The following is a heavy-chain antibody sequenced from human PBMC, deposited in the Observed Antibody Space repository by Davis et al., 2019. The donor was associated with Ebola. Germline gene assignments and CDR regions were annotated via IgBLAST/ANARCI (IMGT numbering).Heavy chain of an antibody. CDR1: GFTFDDYG. V-gene: IGHV3-20*04. D-gene: IGHD3-3*02. CDR3: ARDLNRVEHSISPKRYHYYGMDV. J-gene: IGHJ6*02. Sequence: GESLKISCAASGFTFDDYGMRLVRQAPGKGLEWVSGINWTGGSTGYVDSVKGRFTISRDNAKNVLFLQMNSLRVEDTAVYYYARDLNRVEHSISPKRYHYYGMDVWGQGTTVTVSS. CDR2: INWTGGST.